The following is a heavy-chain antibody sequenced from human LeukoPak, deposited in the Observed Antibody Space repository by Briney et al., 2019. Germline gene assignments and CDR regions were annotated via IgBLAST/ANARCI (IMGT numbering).Heavy chain of an antibody. J-gene: IGHJ4*02. CDR1: GFTFDDYA. V-gene: IGHV3-9*01. D-gene: IGHD3-22*01. CDR2: ISWNSGSI. CDR3: AKDYYDSSGYYLDY. Sequence: GGSLRLSCAASGFTFDDYAMHWVRQAPGKGLEWVSGISWNSGSIGYADSVKGRFTTSRDNAKNSLYLQMNSLRAEDTALYYCAKDYYDSSGYYLDYWGQGTLVTVSS.